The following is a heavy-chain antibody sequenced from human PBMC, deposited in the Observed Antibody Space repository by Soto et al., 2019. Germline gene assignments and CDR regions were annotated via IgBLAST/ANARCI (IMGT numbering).Heavy chain of an antibody. CDR2: ISGSGGST. CDR3: TRDRGGGGGY. J-gene: IGHJ4*02. Sequence: GGSLRISCAASGFTSSSYAMSWVRQAPGKGLESVSAISGSGGSTYYADSVKGRFTISRENAKNTLYRERNSLRVEDTGVFYCTRDRGGGGGYWGQGTLVTVSS. V-gene: IGHV3-23*01. D-gene: IGHD2-15*01. CDR1: GFTSSSYA.